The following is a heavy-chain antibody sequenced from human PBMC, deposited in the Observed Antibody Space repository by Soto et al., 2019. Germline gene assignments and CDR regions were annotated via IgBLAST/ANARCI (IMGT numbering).Heavy chain of an antibody. CDR3: AKFFVETGSNSGWPWSFLY. J-gene: IGHJ4*02. D-gene: IGHD6-25*01. CDR2: ISGSGGTT. CDR1: GFTFSNYA. Sequence: EVQLLESGGGLVQPGRSLRLSCAASGFTFSNYAMSWVRQAPGQGLDWVSAISGSGGTTYYADSVKGRFTISRDNSKNTLCLQMNSLRAEDAAVYYCAKFFVETGSNSGWPWSFLYWGQGTLVTVSS. V-gene: IGHV3-23*01.